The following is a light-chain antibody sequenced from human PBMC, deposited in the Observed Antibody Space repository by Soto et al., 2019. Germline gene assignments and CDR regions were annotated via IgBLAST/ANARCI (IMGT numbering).Light chain of an antibody. CDR3: QQYSDWRPQ. CDR2: GAS. Sequence: EIVMTQSPATLSVSPGERATLFCRASHSVSSSLAWYQQKPGQAPRLLIHGASTGATGIPARFSGSGSGTEFTLTISSLQSEDFAVYYCQQYSDWRPQFGQGTKVEIK. CDR1: HSVSSS. J-gene: IGKJ1*01. V-gene: IGKV3-15*01.